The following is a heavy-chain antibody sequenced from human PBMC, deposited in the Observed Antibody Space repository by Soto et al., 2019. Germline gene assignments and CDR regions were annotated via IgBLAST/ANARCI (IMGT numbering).Heavy chain of an antibody. CDR3: AREGGESSDGLYYFDS. V-gene: IGHV4-30-4*01. J-gene: IGHJ4*02. CDR1: GDSTSSDNY. Sequence: QVQLQESGPGLVKPSQTLSLTCTVSGDSTSSDNYWSWIRQPPGKGLEWIGHIYYSGNTDYNPSLKSRLAISIDTSKNQFSLKLSSVTAADTAVYFCAREGGESSDGLYYFDSWGQGSLVTVSS. D-gene: IGHD3-16*01. CDR2: IYYSGNT.